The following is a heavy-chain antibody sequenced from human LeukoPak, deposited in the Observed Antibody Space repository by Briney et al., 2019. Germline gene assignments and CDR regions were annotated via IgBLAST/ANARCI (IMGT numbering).Heavy chain of an antibody. D-gene: IGHD3-10*01. Sequence: SETLSLTCPVSGGSVSSGSYYWSWIRQPPGKGLEWIGYIYYSGSTYYNPSLKSRVTISVDTSKNQFSLKLSSVTAADTAVYYCARGPMVRGVYYFDPWGQGTLVTVSS. CDR1: GGSVSSGSYY. V-gene: IGHV4-31*03. CDR3: ARGPMVRGVYYFDP. J-gene: IGHJ5*02. CDR2: IYYSGST.